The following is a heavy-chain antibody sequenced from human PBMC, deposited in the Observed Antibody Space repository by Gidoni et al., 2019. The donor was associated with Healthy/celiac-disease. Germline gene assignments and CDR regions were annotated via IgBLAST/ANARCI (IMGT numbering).Heavy chain of an antibody. CDR1: GGTFSSYA. J-gene: IGHJ4*02. D-gene: IGHD6-13*01. CDR3: AREFEGEAAAGTAGGGNQLDY. CDR2: IIPILGIA. V-gene: IGHV1-69*04. Sequence: QVQLVQSGAEVKKPGSSVKVSCKASGGTFSSYAISWVRQAPGQGLEWMGRIIPILGIANYAQKFQGRVTIPADKSTSTAYMELSSLRSEDTAVYYCAREFEGEAAAGTAGGGNQLDYWGQGTLVTVSS.